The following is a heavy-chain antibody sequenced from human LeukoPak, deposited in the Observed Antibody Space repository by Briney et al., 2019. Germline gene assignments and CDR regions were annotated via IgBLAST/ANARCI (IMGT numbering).Heavy chain of an antibody. CDR2: INPSGGST. CDR3: AREGCSSTSCYWFDP. V-gene: IGHV1-46*01. Sequence: GASLKVSCKASGYTFTSYYMHWVRQAPGQGLEWMGIINPSGGSTSYAQKFQGRVTMTRDMSTSTVYMELSSLRSEDTAVYYCAREGCSSTSCYWFDPWSQGTLVTVSS. CDR1: GYTFTSYY. J-gene: IGHJ5*02. D-gene: IGHD2-2*01.